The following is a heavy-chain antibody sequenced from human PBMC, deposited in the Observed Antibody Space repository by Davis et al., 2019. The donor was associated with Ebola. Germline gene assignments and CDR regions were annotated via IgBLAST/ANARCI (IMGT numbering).Heavy chain of an antibody. CDR1: GFSFTDYG. Sequence: ASVKVSCKASGFSFTDYGITWVRQAPGQGLEWMGWISAYNGNTNYAQKLQGRVTMTIDTSTSTAYMELRSLRSDDTAVYYCARDISTVTTKIDYYYYGMDVWGKGTTVTVSS. J-gene: IGHJ6*04. CDR3: ARDISTVTTKIDYYYYGMDV. V-gene: IGHV1-18*01. CDR2: ISAYNGNT. D-gene: IGHD4-17*01.